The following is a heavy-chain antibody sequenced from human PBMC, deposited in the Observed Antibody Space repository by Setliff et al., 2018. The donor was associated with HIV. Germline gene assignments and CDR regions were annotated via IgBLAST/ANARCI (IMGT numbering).Heavy chain of an antibody. D-gene: IGHD5-12*01. CDR3: ARDLSLYSGYDLFDY. Sequence: SETLSLTCTVSGGSISSSYWWSWVRQPPGEGLEWIGEIYHSGSTNYNPSLKSRVTISVDKSKNQFSLKLSSVTAADTAVYYCARDLSLYSGYDLFDYWGQGTLVTVSS. CDR2: IYHSGST. V-gene: IGHV4-4*02. CDR1: GGSISSSYW. J-gene: IGHJ4*02.